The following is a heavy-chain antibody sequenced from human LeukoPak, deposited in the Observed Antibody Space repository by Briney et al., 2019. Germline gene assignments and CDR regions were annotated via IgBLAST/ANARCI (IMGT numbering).Heavy chain of an antibody. CDR3: ARVYCGGDCYTMNYFDY. CDR2: IYHSGST. J-gene: IGHJ4*02. D-gene: IGHD2-21*02. Sequence: SQTLSLTCAVTGGSISSGGYSWRWIRQPPGKGLEWIGYIYHSGSTYYNPSLKSRVTISVDRSKNQFSLKLSSVTAADTAVYYCARVYCGGDCYTMNYFDYWGQGTLVTVSS. V-gene: IGHV4-30-2*01. CDR1: GGSISSGGYS.